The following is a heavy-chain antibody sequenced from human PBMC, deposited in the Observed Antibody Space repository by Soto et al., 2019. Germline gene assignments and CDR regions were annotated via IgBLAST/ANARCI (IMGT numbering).Heavy chain of an antibody. V-gene: IGHV3-30*18. D-gene: IGHD1-26*01. CDR1: GVTFKTHA. J-gene: IGHJ6*02. Sequence: QVQLVESGGGVVQPGTSLRLSCTASGVTFKTHAMHWVRQAPGKGLEWMAVIAYDGNEKFYADSVKGRFTISRDTSKTALYLQINTLRNDDTAVYYCGKDVGDYVPYYYGVDVWGQGTTVTVSS. CDR3: GKDVGDYVPYYYGVDV. CDR2: IAYDGNEK.